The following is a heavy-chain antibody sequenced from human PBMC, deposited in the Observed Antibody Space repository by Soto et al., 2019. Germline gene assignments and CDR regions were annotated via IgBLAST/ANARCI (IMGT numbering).Heavy chain of an antibody. Sequence: QIHLVQSGPEIERPGASVKVSCTTSGFSFTYFGIAWVRQAPGQGLEWMGWISAYNGHTIYAEKFQGRITMTRDTSTSTAYMESRSLRSDDTATYYCARDEGSGFDIDYWGQGTLVTVSS. D-gene: IGHD3-10*01. V-gene: IGHV1-18*01. CDR1: GFSFTYFG. CDR2: ISAYNGHT. J-gene: IGHJ4*02. CDR3: ARDEGSGFDIDY.